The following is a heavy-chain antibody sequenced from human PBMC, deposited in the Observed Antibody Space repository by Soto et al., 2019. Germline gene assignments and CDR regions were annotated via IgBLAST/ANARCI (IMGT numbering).Heavy chain of an antibody. CDR1: GGTFSSYA. CDR2: IIPIFGTA. J-gene: IGHJ6*02. D-gene: IGHD6-13*01. Sequence: SVKVSCKASGGTFSSYAISWVRQAPGQGLEWMGGIIPIFGTANYAQKFQGRVTITADESTSTAYMELSSLRSEDTAVYYCARDRLSSSWGPNYYYYGMDVWGQGTTVTV. V-gene: IGHV1-69*13. CDR3: ARDRLSSSWGPNYYYYGMDV.